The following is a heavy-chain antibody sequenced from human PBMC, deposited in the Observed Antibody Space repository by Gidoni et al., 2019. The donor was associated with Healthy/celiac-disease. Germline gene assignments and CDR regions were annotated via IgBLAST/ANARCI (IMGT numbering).Heavy chain of an antibody. CDR1: GFTFSSYA. CDR2: ISSNGGST. J-gene: IGHJ4*02. D-gene: IGHD6-19*01. Sequence: EVQLVESGGGLVQPGGSLRLSCSASGFTFSSYAMHWVRQAPGKGLEYVSAISSNGGSTYYADSVKGRFTISRDNSKNTLYLQMSSLRAEDTAVYYCVKGEGSGWLDYWGQGTLVTVSS. CDR3: VKGEGSGWLDY. V-gene: IGHV3-64D*09.